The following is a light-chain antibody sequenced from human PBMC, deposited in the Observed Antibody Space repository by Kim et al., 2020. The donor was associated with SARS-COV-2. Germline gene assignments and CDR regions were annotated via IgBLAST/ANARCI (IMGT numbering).Light chain of an antibody. CDR2: AAS. J-gene: IGKJ2*01. CDR1: QGIRNF. Sequence: SASVGDRVTLPCRASQGIRNFLAWFQQKPGTAPKSLIYAASNLLRGVPSKFSGSGSGTDFTLIISSLQPEDFATYYCQQYYSYPHTFGQGTKLEI. V-gene: IGKV1-16*02. CDR3: QQYYSYPHT.